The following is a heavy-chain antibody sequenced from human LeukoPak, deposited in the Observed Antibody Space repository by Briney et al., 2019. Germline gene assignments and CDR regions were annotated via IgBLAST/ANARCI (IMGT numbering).Heavy chain of an antibody. CDR1: GFTFSSYS. J-gene: IGHJ4*02. CDR3: ARVELGLNYARN. CDR2: ISSSSSYI. V-gene: IGHV3-21*01. Sequence: GGSLRLSCAASGFTFSSYSMNWVRHAPGKGLEWVSSISSSSSYIYYADSGKGRFTISRDNAKNSLYLQMNSLRAEDTAVYYCARVELGLNYARNWGQGTLVTVSS. D-gene: IGHD1-7*01.